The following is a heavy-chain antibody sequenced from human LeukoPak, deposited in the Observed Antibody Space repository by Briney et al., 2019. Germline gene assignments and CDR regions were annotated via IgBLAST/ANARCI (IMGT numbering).Heavy chain of an antibody. J-gene: IGHJ4*02. Sequence: PGGSLRLSCAASGFTFSSYSMNWVRQAPGKGLEWVSSISSSSSYIYYADSVKGRFTISRDNAKNSLYLQMNSLRAEDTATYYCSKGITLVRGFTDFDYWGQGTLVTVSS. D-gene: IGHD3-10*01. V-gene: IGHV3-21*04. CDR2: ISSSSSYI. CDR1: GFTFSSYS. CDR3: SKGITLVRGFTDFDY.